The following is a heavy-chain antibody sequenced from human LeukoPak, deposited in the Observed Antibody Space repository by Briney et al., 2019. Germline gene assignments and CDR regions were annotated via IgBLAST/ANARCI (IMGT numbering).Heavy chain of an antibody. J-gene: IGHJ4*02. V-gene: IGHV4-38-2*01. CDR1: GYSISSGYY. CDR3: ARLGAYYYDGSGYYYNRYFDY. D-gene: IGHD3-22*01. CDR2: VYHSGST. Sequence: PSETLSLTCAVSGYSISSGYYWGWIRQPPGKGLEWIGSVYHSGSTYYNPSLKSRVTISVDTSKNHFSLKLTSVTAADTAVYYCARLGAYYYDGSGYYYNRYFDYWGQGTLVTVSS.